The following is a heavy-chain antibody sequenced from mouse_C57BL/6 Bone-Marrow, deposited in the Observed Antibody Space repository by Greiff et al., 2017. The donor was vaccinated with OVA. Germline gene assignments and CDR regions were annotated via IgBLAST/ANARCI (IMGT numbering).Heavy chain of an antibody. V-gene: IGHV6-6*01. D-gene: IGHD2-5*01. CDR1: GFTFSDAW. CDR3: TGYSNFLYYFDY. Sequence: EVKLVESGGGLVQPGGSMKLSCAASGFTFSDAWMDWVRQSPEKGLEWVAEIRNKANNHATYYAESVKGRFTISRDDSKSSVYLQMNSLRAEDTGIYYCTGYSNFLYYFDYWGQGTTLTVSS. CDR2: IRNKANNHAT. J-gene: IGHJ2*01.